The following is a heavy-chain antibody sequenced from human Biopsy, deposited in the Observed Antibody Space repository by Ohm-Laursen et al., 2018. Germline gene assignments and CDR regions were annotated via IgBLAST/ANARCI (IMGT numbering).Heavy chain of an antibody. J-gene: IGHJ4*02. CDR1: GFNLSAFA. CDR3: AKDLGQVTAAIGY. CDR2: ITWNSGSI. D-gene: IGHD2-21*02. Sequence: SLRLSCTASGFNLSAFALHWVRQASGRGLEWVSGITWNSGSIGYADSVKGRFSIFRDNAKHSLYLQMNGLRAEDTALYYCAKDLGQVTAAIGYWGQGTLVTVSS. V-gene: IGHV3-9*01.